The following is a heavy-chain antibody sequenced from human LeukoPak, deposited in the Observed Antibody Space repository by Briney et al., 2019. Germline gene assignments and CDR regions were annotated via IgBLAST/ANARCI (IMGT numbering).Heavy chain of an antibody. D-gene: IGHD2-15*01. CDR3: VSGISDIPDWFDP. V-gene: IGHV1-8*02. CDR2: INPNSGDT. J-gene: IGHJ5*02. CDR1: GYTFTGYY. Sequence: AASVKVSCKASGYTFTGYYMHWVRQAPGQGVEWMGWINPNSGDTGYAQKFRGRVTLTRKTSISTAYMELSSLQSGHTPVYYCVSGISDIPDWFDPWGQGTLVTVSS.